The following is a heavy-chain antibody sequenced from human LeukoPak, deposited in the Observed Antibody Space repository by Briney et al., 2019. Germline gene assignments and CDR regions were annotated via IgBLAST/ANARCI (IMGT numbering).Heavy chain of an antibody. CDR2: IHDSGTT. D-gene: IGHD3-22*01. Sequence: SETLSLTCTVSAGSISSSGYYWGWIRQPPGKGLEWIGQIHDSGTTNYNPSLKSRVTISVDTSKNQFSLKLSSVTAADTAVYYCATYYYGSSGYYYFDYWGQGTLVTVSS. CDR1: AGSISSSGYY. V-gene: IGHV4-39*07. J-gene: IGHJ4*02. CDR3: ATYYYGSSGYYYFDY.